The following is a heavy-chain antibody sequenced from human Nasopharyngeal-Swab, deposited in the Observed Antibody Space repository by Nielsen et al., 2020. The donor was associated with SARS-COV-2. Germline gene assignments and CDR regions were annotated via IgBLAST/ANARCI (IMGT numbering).Heavy chain of an antibody. V-gene: IGHV1-46*01. CDR1: GYTFISYY. CDR2: INPSGGST. D-gene: IGHD3/OR15-3a*01. J-gene: IGHJ6*02. Sequence: ASVKVSCKASGYTFISYYMHWVRQAPGQGLEWMGIINPSGGSTSYAQKFQGRVTMTRDTSTSTVYMELSSLRSEDTAVYCCARDEVGTGYWTGYGMDVWGQGTTVTVSS. CDR3: ARDEVGTGYWTGYGMDV.